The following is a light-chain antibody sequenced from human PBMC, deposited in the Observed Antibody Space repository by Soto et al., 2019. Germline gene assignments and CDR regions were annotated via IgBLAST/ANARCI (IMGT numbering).Light chain of an antibody. V-gene: IGKV4-1*01. Sequence: DIVMTQSPDSLAVSLGERATINCKSSQSVLYSSNNKNYLAWYQQRPGQPPKLLIYWASTRESGVPDRFSGRRSGTDFNLTTTSLQAEDVAVYYCQQYESTPPTFGQGTKLEIK. CDR2: WAS. CDR1: QSVLYSSNNKNY. J-gene: IGKJ2*01. CDR3: QQYESTPPT.